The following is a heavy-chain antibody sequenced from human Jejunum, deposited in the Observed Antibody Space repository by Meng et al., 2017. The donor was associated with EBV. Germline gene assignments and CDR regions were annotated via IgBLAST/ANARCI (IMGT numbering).Heavy chain of an antibody. V-gene: IGHV1-46*01. CDR3: ARDVSDSNKAWWLDP. D-gene: IGHD3-22*01. CDR1: GYTFTSHY. CDR2: INPNGGSS. Sequence: QVKLVESGTWGKKPGASVKVSCKASGYTFTSHYMHWVRQAPGQGLEWMGIINPNGGSSTYAQKFQDRVTMTRDMSTSTDYMELSSLGSEDTAIYYCARDVSDSNKAWWLDPWGQGTLVTVSS. J-gene: IGHJ5*02.